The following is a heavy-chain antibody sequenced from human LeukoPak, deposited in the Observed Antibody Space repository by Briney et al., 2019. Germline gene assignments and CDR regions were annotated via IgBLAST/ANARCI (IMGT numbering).Heavy chain of an antibody. CDR2: ISYDGSNK. Sequence: GRSLRLSCAASGFTFSSYGMHWVRQAPGKGLEWVAVISYDGSNKYYADSVKGRFTISRDNSKNTLYLQMNSLRAEDTAVYYCAKGDFWSGYWVDYWGQGTLVTVSS. CDR3: AKGDFWSGYWVDY. V-gene: IGHV3-30*18. D-gene: IGHD3-3*01. J-gene: IGHJ4*02. CDR1: GFTFSSYG.